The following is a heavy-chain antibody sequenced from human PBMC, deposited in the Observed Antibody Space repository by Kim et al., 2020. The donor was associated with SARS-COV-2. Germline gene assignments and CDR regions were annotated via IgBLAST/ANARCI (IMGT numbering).Heavy chain of an antibody. CDR2: ISGSGGST. CDR1: GFTFSSYA. J-gene: IGHJ3*02. Sequence: GGSLRLSCAASGFTFSSYAMSWVRQAPGKGLEWVSAISGSGGSTYYADSVKGRFTISRDNSKNTLYLQMNSLRAEDTAVYYCAKDPAKYQLPLGAFDIWGQGTMVTVSS. V-gene: IGHV3-23*01. D-gene: IGHD2-2*01. CDR3: AKDPAKYQLPLGAFDI.